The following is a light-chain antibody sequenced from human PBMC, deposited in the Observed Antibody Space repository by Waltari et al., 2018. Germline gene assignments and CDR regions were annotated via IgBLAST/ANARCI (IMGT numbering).Light chain of an antibody. CDR1: QTILYSSSNKNY. J-gene: IGKJ4*01. CDR3: QQYFKTPLT. Sequence: DIVMTQSPDSLTVSLGERATINCKSSQTILYSSSNKNYLAWYQQKPRQPPKLLLYWASTREAGVPDRFRGTGSGTDFTLTISRLQAEDVAVYYCQQYFKTPLTFGGGTKVEIK. V-gene: IGKV4-1*01. CDR2: WAS.